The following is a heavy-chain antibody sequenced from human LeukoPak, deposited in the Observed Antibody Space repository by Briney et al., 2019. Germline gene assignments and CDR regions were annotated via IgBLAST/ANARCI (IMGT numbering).Heavy chain of an antibody. CDR3: ARGSVVRGVIVNFDY. Sequence: GESLKISCKGSGYSFTSYWIGWVRQMPGKGLEWMGIIYPGDSDTRYSPSFQGQVTISADKSISTAYLQWSSLRASDTAMYYCARGSVVRGVIVNFDYWGQGTLVTVSS. CDR1: GYSFTSYW. CDR2: IYPGDSDT. D-gene: IGHD3-10*01. V-gene: IGHV5-51*01. J-gene: IGHJ4*02.